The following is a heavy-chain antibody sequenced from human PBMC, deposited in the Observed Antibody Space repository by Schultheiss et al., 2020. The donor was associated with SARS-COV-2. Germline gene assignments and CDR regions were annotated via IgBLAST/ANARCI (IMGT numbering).Heavy chain of an antibody. D-gene: IGHD3-10*01. CDR1: GDSIATSDYY. Sequence: SQTLSLTCTVSGDSIATSDYYWAWIRQAPGKGLEWIAYMYYTGSTKYNPSLKSRVTMSIDTSKNQASLRVTSVTAADTAAYFCARHRYARYNSGSHSNYHHYYMDVWGKGTAVTVSS. J-gene: IGHJ6*03. CDR3: ARHRYARYNSGSHSNYHHYYMDV. V-gene: IGHV4-61*05. CDR2: MYYTGST.